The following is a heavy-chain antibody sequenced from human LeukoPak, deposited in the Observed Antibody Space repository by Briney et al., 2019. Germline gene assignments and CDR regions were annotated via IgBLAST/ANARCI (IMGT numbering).Heavy chain of an antibody. CDR3: ARGRRDIRVVAATRTDRRPYNWFDP. D-gene: IGHD2-15*01. CDR1: GFTFSSYS. J-gene: IGHJ5*02. Sequence: GGSLRLSCAASGFTFSSYSMNWVRQAPGKGLEWVSSISSSSSYIYYADSVKGRFTISRDNAKNSLYLQMNSLRAEDTAVYYCARGRRDIRVVAATRTDRRPYNWFDPWGQGTLVTVSS. V-gene: IGHV3-21*01. CDR2: ISSSSSYI.